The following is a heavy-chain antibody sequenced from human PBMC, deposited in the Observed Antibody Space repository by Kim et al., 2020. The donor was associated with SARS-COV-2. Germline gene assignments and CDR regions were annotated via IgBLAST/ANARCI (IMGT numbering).Heavy chain of an antibody. Sequence: YYQNFQGRRTITRDTSASAAYMELSSLTSKDTAVYYCAREGSGSYNWLDPWGQGTLVTVSS. CDR3: AREGSGSYNWLDP. J-gene: IGHJ5*02. V-gene: IGHV1-3*01. D-gene: IGHD3-10*01.